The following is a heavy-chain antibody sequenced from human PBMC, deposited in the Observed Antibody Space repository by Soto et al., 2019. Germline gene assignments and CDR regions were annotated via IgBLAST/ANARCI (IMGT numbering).Heavy chain of an antibody. Sequence: QVQLVQSGAEVKKPGASVKVSCKVSGYTLTELSMHWVRQAPGKGLEWMGGFDPEDGETIYAQKFQGRVTMTADTSTDTAYMELSSLRSEDTAVYYCATDFSVVVTAMDYYYYGMDVWGQGTTVTVSS. CDR1: GYTLTELS. CDR3: ATDFSVVVTAMDYYYYGMDV. J-gene: IGHJ6*02. V-gene: IGHV1-24*01. D-gene: IGHD2-21*02. CDR2: FDPEDGET.